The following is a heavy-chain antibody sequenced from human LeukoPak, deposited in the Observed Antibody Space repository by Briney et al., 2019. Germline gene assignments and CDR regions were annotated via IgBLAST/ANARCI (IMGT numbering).Heavy chain of an antibody. Sequence: SETLSLTCTVSGGSISSYYWSWIRQPPGKGLEWSGYIYYSGSTNYNPSLKSRVTISVDTSKNQFSLKLSSVTAADTAVYYCARERSYYYDSSGYMDVWGKGTTVTVSS. CDR1: GGSISSYY. CDR3: ARERSYYYDSSGYMDV. CDR2: IYYSGST. J-gene: IGHJ6*03. D-gene: IGHD3-22*01. V-gene: IGHV4-59*01.